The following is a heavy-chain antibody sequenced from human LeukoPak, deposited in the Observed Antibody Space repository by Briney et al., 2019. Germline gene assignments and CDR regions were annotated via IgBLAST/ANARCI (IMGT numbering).Heavy chain of an antibody. CDR1: GFTFSSYS. CDR3: ASDRTRTYYDILTGTFDY. V-gene: IGHV3-21*01. Sequence: GGSLRLSCAASGFTFSSYSMNWVRQAPGKGLEWVSSISSSSSYIYYADSVKGRFTISRDNAKNSLYLQMNSLRAEDTAVYYCASDRTRTYYDILTGTFDYWGQGTLVTVSS. J-gene: IGHJ4*02. D-gene: IGHD3-9*01. CDR2: ISSSSSYI.